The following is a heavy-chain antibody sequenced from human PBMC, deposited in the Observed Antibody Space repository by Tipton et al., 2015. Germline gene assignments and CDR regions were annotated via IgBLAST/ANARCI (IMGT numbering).Heavy chain of an antibody. D-gene: IGHD3-22*01. CDR3: ARLTGNYYDSATYDPTYLDY. Sequence: TLSLTCTVSGGSIRTYYWVWVRQPPGRGLESLGYIYHSGKSNYNPSLRSRLTMSVDSSKNQFSLRLSSATAADTAVYYCARLTGNYYDSATYDPTYLDYWGQRILVSVSS. V-gene: IGHV4-59*07. CDR2: IYHSGKS. J-gene: IGHJ4*02. CDR1: GGSIRTYY.